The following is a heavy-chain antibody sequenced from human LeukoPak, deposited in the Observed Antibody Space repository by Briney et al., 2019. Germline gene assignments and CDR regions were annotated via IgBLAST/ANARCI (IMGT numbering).Heavy chain of an antibody. CDR2: FYYSGST. CDR3: ARQNYYDSSDPFDY. J-gene: IGHJ4*02. V-gene: IGHV4-39*01. D-gene: IGHD3-22*01. Sequence: PSETLSLTCTVSGGSISSSGYYWGWIRQPPGKGLEWIGSFYYSGSTRYNPSLKSRVTISVDTSKSQFSLQLSSVTAADTAMYYCARQNYYDSSDPFDYWGQGTLVTVSS. CDR1: GGSISSSGYY.